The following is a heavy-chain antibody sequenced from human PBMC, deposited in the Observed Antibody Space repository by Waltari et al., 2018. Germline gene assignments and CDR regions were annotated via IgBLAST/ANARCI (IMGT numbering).Heavy chain of an antibody. V-gene: IGHV1-69*11. Sequence: QIHLIQSGAEVKEPGSSVKVPCKVSGGTFSSNAFSWVRQAPGQGLEWMGGSLPLLGRKEYSQRFKDRVTITADESTKTAYMDLNSLTADDTAVYYCAKSPQLTTANWFDTWGQGMLVTVSS. CDR1: GGTFSSNA. J-gene: IGHJ5*02. CDR2: SLPLLGRK. D-gene: IGHD1-1*01. CDR3: AKSPQLTTANWFDT.